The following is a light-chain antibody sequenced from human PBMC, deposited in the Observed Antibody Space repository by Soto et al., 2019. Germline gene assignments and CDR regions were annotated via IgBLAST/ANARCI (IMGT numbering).Light chain of an antibody. J-gene: IGLJ2*01. Sequence: QSALTQVASVSASPGQSITISCTGTSSDVGGHNYVSWYQQHPGKAPKLMIYNVDYRPSGVSNRFSGSKSGNTASLTISGLQAEDEANYYCSSYVDSSTVVFGGGTKVTVL. CDR1: SSDVGGHNY. CDR3: SSYVDSSTVV. CDR2: NVD. V-gene: IGLV2-14*03.